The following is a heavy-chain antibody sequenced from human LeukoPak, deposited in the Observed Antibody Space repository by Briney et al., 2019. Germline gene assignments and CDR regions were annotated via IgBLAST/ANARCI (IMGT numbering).Heavy chain of an antibody. V-gene: IGHV4-30-4*08. Sequence: LSLTCTVSGDSISSSSFYWGWIRQPPGKGLEWIGYIYNTGSTYVNPSLKSRVTISLDTSKNQFSLRLSSVTAADTAVYYCARDMGSGLDYWGQGTLVTVSS. CDR1: GDSISSSSFY. J-gene: IGHJ4*02. CDR3: ARDMGSGLDY. D-gene: IGHD3-10*01. CDR2: IYNTGST.